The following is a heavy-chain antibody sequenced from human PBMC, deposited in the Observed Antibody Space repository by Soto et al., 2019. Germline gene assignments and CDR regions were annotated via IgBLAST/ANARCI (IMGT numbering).Heavy chain of an antibody. D-gene: IGHD1-26*01. CDR3: ARYSGKYQGPIDY. CDR2: ISDDGSNK. CDR1: GFTFSHYG. V-gene: IGHV3-30*03. J-gene: IGHJ4*02. Sequence: QVQLVESGGGVVQPGRSLRLSCAASGFTFSHYGIHWVRQAPGKGLEWLAVISDDGSNKHYADSVKGRFTVSRDNSKNTLYLQMNSRRAEDTAVYFCARYSGKYQGPIDYWGQGTLVTVSS.